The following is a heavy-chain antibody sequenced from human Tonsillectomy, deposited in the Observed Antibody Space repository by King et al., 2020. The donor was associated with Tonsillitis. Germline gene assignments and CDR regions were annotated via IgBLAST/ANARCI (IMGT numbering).Heavy chain of an antibody. CDR1: GYTFTGYY. D-gene: IGHD6-19*01. J-gene: IGHJ2*01. V-gene: IGHV1-2*02. CDR3: ARVDVDVAVAGWYFDL. Sequence: EQLVQSGAEVKKPGASVKVSCKASGYTFTGYYMHWVRQAPGQGLEWMGWINPNSGGTNYAQKFKGRVTMTRDTSISTAYMELSRLRSDDTAVYYCARVDVDVAVAGWYFDLWGRGTLVTVSS. CDR2: INPNSGGT.